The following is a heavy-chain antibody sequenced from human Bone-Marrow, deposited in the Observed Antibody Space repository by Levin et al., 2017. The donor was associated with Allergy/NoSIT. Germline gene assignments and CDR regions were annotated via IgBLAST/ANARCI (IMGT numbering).Heavy chain of an antibody. Sequence: GGSLRLSCAASGFTFRDYGIHWVRPAPGKGLEWVAVISYGGSSKHYGDSVRGRFTISRDHSKNMVFLQMNNLTTEDTALYYCAKDLGGAVGGGIDYWGQGTLVTVSS. CDR2: ISYGGSSK. CDR1: GFTFRDYG. D-gene: IGHD6-19*01. V-gene: IGHV3-30*18. CDR3: AKDLGGAVGGGIDY. J-gene: IGHJ4*02.